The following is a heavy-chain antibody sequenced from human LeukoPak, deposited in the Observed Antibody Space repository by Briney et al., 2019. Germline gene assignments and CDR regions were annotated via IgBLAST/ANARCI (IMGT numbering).Heavy chain of an antibody. V-gene: IGHV3-23*01. CDR3: AKGDIWFGELCPAFDI. J-gene: IGHJ3*02. Sequence: PGGSLRLSCAASGFTFSSYAMSWVRQAPGKGLEWVSAISGSGGSTYYADSVKGRFTISRDNSKNTLYLQMNSLRAEDTAVYYCAKGDIWFGELCPAFDIWGQGTMVTVSS. CDR2: ISGSGGST. D-gene: IGHD3-10*01. CDR1: GFTFSSYA.